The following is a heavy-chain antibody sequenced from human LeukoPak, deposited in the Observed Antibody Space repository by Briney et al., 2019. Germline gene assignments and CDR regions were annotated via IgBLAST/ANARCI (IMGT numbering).Heavy chain of an antibody. CDR3: AKDLGSGSYVG. J-gene: IGHJ4*02. CDR2: ISGSGGST. CDR1: GFTFSSYA. V-gene: IGHV3-23*01. D-gene: IGHD1-26*01. Sequence: GSLRLSCAASGFTFSSYAMSWVRQAPGKGLEWVSAISGSGGSTYYADSVKGRFAISRDNSKNTLYLQMNSLRAEDTAVYYCAKDLGSGSYVGWGQGTLVTVSS.